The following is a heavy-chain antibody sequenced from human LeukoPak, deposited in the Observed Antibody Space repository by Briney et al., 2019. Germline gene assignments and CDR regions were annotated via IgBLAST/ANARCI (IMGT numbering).Heavy chain of an antibody. J-gene: IGHJ4*02. CDR1: GFTFSSYA. V-gene: IGHV3-30-3*01. Sequence: GGSLRLSCAASGFTFSSYAMHWVRQAPGKGLEWVAVISYDGSNKYYADSVKGRFTISRDNSKNTLYLQMNSLRAEDTAVYYCAREASSGSYPGYWGQGTLVTVSS. CDR2: ISYDGSNK. CDR3: AREASSGSYPGY. D-gene: IGHD1-26*01.